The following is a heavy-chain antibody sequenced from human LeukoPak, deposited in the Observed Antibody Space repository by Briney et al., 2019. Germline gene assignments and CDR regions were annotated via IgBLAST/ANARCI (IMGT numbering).Heavy chain of an antibody. CDR2: INARGDT. J-gene: IGHJ5*02. CDR3: ARGQVPAARGYSWFDP. D-gene: IGHD2-2*01. Sequence: SETLSLTCAVYGWSFNDYYWNWIRQPPGKGLEWIGEINARGDTNYNPSLKSRVTISVGTSKKQFSLRLTSMIAADTALYYCARGQVPAARGYSWFDPWGQGTLVTVSS. CDR1: GWSFNDYY. V-gene: IGHV4-34*01.